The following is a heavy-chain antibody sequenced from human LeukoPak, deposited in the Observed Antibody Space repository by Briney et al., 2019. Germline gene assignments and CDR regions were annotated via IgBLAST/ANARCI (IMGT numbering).Heavy chain of an antibody. Sequence: SETLSLTCTVSGGSISGYFWSWIRQPPGKRLEWIGYIHYIGSTNYNPSLNSRVTISVDTSKNQSSLRLSSVTAADTAVYYCARYGITIVRGGKYYFDSWGQGTLVTVSS. V-gene: IGHV4-59*08. CDR2: IHYIGST. CDR1: GGSISGYF. D-gene: IGHD3-10*01. CDR3: ARYGITIVRGGKYYFDS. J-gene: IGHJ4*02.